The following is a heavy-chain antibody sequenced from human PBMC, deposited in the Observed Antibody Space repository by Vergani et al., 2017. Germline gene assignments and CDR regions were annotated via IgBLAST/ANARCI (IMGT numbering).Heavy chain of an antibody. Sequence: EVQLLESGGNLVQPGGSLRLSCAASGFTFTNFAMTWVRQSPGEGLEWVGRIKSKTDGGTTDYAAPVKGRFTISRDDSKNTLYLQMNSLKTEDTAVYYCTTELVYGPRGDYWGQGTLVTVSS. J-gene: IGHJ4*02. CDR3: TTELVYGPRGDY. V-gene: IGHV3-15*01. CDR1: GFTFTNFA. D-gene: IGHD2-8*01. CDR2: IKSKTDGGTT.